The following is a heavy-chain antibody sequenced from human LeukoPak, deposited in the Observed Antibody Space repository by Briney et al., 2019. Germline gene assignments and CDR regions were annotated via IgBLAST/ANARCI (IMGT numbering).Heavy chain of an antibody. CDR1: GFRFTNYW. D-gene: IGHD6-19*01. CDR3: AKNGGWTFDY. J-gene: IGHJ4*02. CDR2: IKSDGSDK. Sequence: PGGSLRLSCAASGFRFTNYWMTWVRQAPVKGLEWVAIIKSDGSDKYYVDSVKGRFTISRDNAKNSLYLQMNSLRAEDTAFYYCAKNGGWTFDYWGQGILVTVSS. V-gene: IGHV3-7*03.